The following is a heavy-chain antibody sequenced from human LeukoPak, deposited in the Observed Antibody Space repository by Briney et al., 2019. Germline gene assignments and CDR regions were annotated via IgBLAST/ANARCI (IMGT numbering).Heavy chain of an antibody. V-gene: IGHV1-2*02. D-gene: IGHD4-17*01. Sequence: ASVKVSCKASGYTFTSYAVNWVRQAPGQGLEWMGWINPNSGGTNYAQKFQGRVTMTRDTSISTAYMELSRLRSDDTAVYYCARDLGYGEFDYWGQGTLVTVSS. CDR2: INPNSGGT. J-gene: IGHJ4*02. CDR3: ARDLGYGEFDY. CDR1: GYTFTSYA.